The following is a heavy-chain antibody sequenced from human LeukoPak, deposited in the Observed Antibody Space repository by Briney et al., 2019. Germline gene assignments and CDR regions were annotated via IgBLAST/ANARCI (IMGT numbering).Heavy chain of an antibody. J-gene: IGHJ4*02. CDR3: ARGYHDFSGYWLSYFDY. CDR2: IYYSGST. V-gene: IGHV4-59*01. D-gene: IGHD3-22*01. CDR1: GGSISSYY. Sequence: SETLSLTCTVSGGSISSYYWSWIRQPPGKGLEWIGYIYYSGSTNYNPSLKSRVTISVDTSKNQFSLKLSSVTAADTAVYYCARGYHDFSGYWLSYFDYWGQGTLVTVSS.